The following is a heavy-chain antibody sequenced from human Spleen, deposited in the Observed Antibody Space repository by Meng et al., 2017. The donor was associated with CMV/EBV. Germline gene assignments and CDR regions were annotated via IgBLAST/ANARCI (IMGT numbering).Heavy chain of an antibody. Sequence: SGFTFTNAWMSWVRQAPGKGLEWVGRVKSKPDGVTTDYAAPVKGRFTISRDDSKNTLYLQMTSLKTEDTAVYYCITDLEETPTVTDSWGQGTLVTVSS. CDR2: VKSKPDGVTT. CDR1: GFTFTNAW. V-gene: IGHV3-15*07. J-gene: IGHJ4*02. D-gene: IGHD5-24*01. CDR3: ITDLEETPTVTDS.